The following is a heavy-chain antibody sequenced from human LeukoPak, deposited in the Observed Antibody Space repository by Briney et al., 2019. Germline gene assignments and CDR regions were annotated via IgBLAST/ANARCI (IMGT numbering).Heavy chain of an antibody. D-gene: IGHD3-3*01. CDR2: ISAYNGNT. J-gene: IGHJ4*02. CDR3: ARDSLDYDFWSGYSY. CDR1: GYTFTSYG. Sequence: ASVKVSCKASGYTFTSYGISWVRRAPGQGLEWMGWISAYNGNTDYAQKLQGRVTMTTDTSTSTAYMELRSLRSDDTAVYYCARDSLDYDFWSGYSYWGQGTLVTVSS. V-gene: IGHV1-18*01.